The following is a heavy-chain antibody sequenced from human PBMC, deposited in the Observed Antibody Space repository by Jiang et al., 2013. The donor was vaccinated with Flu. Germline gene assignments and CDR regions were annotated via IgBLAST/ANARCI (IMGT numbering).Heavy chain of an antibody. J-gene: IGHJ4*02. CDR2: IYPGDSDT. CDR1: GYSFTSYW. Sequence: GAEVKKPGESLKISCKGSGYSFTSYWIGWVRQMPGKGLEWMGIIYPGDSDTRYSPSFQGQVTISADKSISTAYLQWSSLKASDTAMYYCARHRRGYSYGYYFDYWGQGTLVTVSS. CDR3: ARHRRGYSYGYYFDY. D-gene: IGHD5-18*01. V-gene: IGHV5-51*01.